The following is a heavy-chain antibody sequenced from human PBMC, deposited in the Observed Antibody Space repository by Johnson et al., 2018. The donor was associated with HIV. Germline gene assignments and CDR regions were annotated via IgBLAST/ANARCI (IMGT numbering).Heavy chain of an antibody. V-gene: IGHV3-30*02. D-gene: IGHD3-10*01. Sequence: QVQLVESGGGVVQPGGSLRLSCAASGFTFSSYGMHWVRQAPGKGLEWVAFIRYDGSNKYYADSVKVRFNTSRDNAKNTLHLQMNSLKTEDTAVYYCTTDQVGRSYGGKHHVWGQGTKVTVSS. CDR1: GFTFSSYG. CDR2: IRYDGSNK. J-gene: IGHJ3*01. CDR3: TTDQVGRSYGGKHHV.